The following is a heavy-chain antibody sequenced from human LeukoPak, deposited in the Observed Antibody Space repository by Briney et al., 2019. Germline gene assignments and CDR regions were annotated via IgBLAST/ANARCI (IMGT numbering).Heavy chain of an antibody. V-gene: IGHV3-23*01. CDR3: AKGGGITSD. J-gene: IGHJ4*02. CDR2: ISGSGGST. D-gene: IGHD1-1*01. Sequence: GGSLRLSCVASGFTVSNNYMTWVRQAPGKGLEWVSAISGSGGSTYYADSVKGRFTISRDNSKNTLYLQMNSLRAEDTAVYYCAKGGGITSDWGQGTLVTVSS. CDR1: GFTVSNNY.